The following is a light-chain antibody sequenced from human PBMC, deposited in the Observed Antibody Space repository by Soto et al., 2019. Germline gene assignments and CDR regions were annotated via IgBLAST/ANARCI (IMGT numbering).Light chain of an antibody. CDR2: DAS. CDR3: QQRSNWPST. V-gene: IGKV3-11*01. J-gene: IGKJ4*01. Sequence: EIVLTQSPATLSLSPGERAALSCRASQSVSSYLAWYQQKPGQAPRLLIYDASKRAPGIPARFTGSGSGTDFTLTISSRESEDYAVYFCQQRSNWPSTFGGGTKVEI. CDR1: QSVSSY.